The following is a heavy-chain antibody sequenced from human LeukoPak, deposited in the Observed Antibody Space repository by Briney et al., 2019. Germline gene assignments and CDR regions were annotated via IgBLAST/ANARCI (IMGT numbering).Heavy chain of an antibody. V-gene: IGHV3-74*01. CDR3: ASLVGGYYPPVEAFDV. J-gene: IGHJ3*01. Sequence: PGGSLRLSCAPSGFSFRSCWMHWVRQAPGKELVWVSRINGDGSTTNYADSVRGRFTISRDNAKNTLYLQMNSLRADDPAVYFCASLVGGYYPPVEAFDVWGQGTMVTVSS. CDR1: GFSFRSCW. D-gene: IGHD3-3*01. CDR2: INGDGSTT.